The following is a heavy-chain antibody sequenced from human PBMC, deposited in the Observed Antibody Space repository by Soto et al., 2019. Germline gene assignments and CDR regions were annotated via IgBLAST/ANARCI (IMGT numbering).Heavy chain of an antibody. CDR1: GYSFAGYW. J-gene: IGHJ4*02. V-gene: IGHV5-10-1*01. CDR3: ARQIYDSDTGPNFQYYFVS. Sequence: GESLKISCKGSGYSFAGYWITWVRQKPGKGHEWMGRIDPSDSRTYYSPRFRGHVTISVTKSITTVFLQWSSLRASDTAMYYCARQIYDSDTGPNFQYYFVSWGQGTPV. D-gene: IGHD3-22*01. CDR2: IDPSDSRT.